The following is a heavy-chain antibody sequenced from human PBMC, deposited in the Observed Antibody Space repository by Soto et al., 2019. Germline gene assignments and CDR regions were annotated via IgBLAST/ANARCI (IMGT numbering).Heavy chain of an antibody. Sequence: QLQLQESGPGLVRPSETLSLTCTVSGGSISITPHYWGWIRQPPGKGLEWIGSISNRGTTYYNPSLKSRVTISVGTAKNQFSLKLTAVTAADTAIYYCVGDGKLRNYYYWGRGTLVTVSS. V-gene: IGHV4-39*01. J-gene: IGHJ4*02. CDR2: ISNRGTT. CDR3: VGDGKLRNYYY. CDR1: GGSISITPHY. D-gene: IGHD1-7*01.